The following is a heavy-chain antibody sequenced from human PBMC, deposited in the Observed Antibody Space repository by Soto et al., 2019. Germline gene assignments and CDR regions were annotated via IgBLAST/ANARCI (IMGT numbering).Heavy chain of an antibody. CDR3: ARADYYDSSGYPN. J-gene: IGHJ4*02. V-gene: IGHV4-30-4*01. CDR2: IYYSGST. D-gene: IGHD3-22*01. Sequence: SETLSLTCTVSGGSISSGDYYWSWIRQPPGKGLEWIGYIYYSGSTYYNPSLKSRVTISVDTSKNQFSLKLSSVTAADTAVYYCARADYYDSSGYPNWGQGTLVTVSS. CDR1: GGSISSGDYY.